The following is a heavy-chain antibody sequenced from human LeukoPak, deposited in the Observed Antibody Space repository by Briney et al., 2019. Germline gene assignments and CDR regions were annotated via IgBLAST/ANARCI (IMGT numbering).Heavy chain of an antibody. CDR3: ARPGYTAGYDI. Sequence: PGGSLRLSCAASGFTFSSYWMHWVRQAPGKGLVWVANMKGDGSEIYYVDSVKGRFTISRDNAKNLLYLQMNSLRAEDTAVYYCARPGYTAGYDIWGQGTLVTVSS. CDR2: MKGDGSEI. J-gene: IGHJ3*02. CDR1: GFTFSSYW. V-gene: IGHV3-7*01. D-gene: IGHD3-9*01.